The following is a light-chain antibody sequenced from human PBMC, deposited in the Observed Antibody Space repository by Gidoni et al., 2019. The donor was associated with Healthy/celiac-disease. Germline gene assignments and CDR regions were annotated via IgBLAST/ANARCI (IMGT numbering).Light chain of an antibody. Sequence: DIQMTQSPSSLSASVGDRVTITCRASQSISSYLNWYQQKPGKAPKLLIYSASSLQSGVPSRFIRSGSGTYFTLTISSLQPEDFATYYCQQCYSTPRTFGQGTKVEIK. CDR2: SAS. V-gene: IGKV1-39*01. CDR3: QQCYSTPRT. CDR1: QSISSY. J-gene: IGKJ1*01.